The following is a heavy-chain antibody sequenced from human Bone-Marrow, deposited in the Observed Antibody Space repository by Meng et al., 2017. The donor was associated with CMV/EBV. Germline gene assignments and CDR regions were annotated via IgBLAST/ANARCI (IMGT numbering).Heavy chain of an antibody. Sequence: LSLTCAASGFTFSSYAMSWVRQAPGKGLEWVSAISGSGGSTYYADSVKGRFTISRDNSKNTLYLQMNSLRAEDTAVYYCARDGIVGEGGQGTMVTVSS. CDR1: GFTFSSYA. J-gene: IGHJ3*01. V-gene: IGHV3-23*01. CDR3: ARDGIVGE. D-gene: IGHD1-26*01. CDR2: ISGSGGST.